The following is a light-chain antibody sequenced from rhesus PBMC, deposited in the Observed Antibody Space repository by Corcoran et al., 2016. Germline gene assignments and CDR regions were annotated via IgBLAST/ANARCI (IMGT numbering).Light chain of an antibody. CDR2: YAS. CDR1: QGITNH. CDR3: QHGYGTPWT. J-gene: IGKJ1*01. V-gene: IGKV1S15*01. Sequence: DIQMTQSPSSLSASVGDTVTITCRASQGITNHLAWYQQKPGEVPKLLIYYASTLHSGVPSRFSGSGFGTDCTLTISSLQPEDFSTYYCQHGYGTPWTFGQGTKVEIK.